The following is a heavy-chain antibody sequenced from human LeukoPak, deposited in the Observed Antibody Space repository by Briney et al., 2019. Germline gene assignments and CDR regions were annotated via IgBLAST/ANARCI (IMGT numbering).Heavy chain of an antibody. J-gene: IGHJ6*03. V-gene: IGHV1-8*01. Sequence: ASVKVSCEASGYTFTSYDINWVRQATGQGLEWKGWMNPNSGNTGYAQKFQGRVTMTRNTSISTAYMELSSLRSEDTAVYYCARGPYGSGSYYYYYYYMDVWGKGTTVTVSS. CDR2: MNPNSGNT. D-gene: IGHD3-10*01. CDR3: ARGPYGSGSYYYYYYYMDV. CDR1: GYTFTSYD.